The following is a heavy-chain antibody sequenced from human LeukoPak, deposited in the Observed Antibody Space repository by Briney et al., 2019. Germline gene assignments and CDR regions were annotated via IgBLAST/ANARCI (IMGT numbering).Heavy chain of an antibody. V-gene: IGHV4-31*03. Sequence: SQTLSLTCTVSGGSISSGGYYWSWIRQHPGKGLEGIGYIYYSGSTNYNPSLKSRVTISVDTSKNQFSLKLSSVTAADTAVYYCARESALDGRGHFDYWGQGTLVTVSS. CDR2: IYYSGST. CDR3: ARESALDGRGHFDY. CDR1: GGSISSGGYY. J-gene: IGHJ4*02.